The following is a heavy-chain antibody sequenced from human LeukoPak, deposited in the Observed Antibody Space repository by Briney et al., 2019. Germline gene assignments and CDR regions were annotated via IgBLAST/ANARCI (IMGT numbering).Heavy chain of an antibody. V-gene: IGHV3-23*01. CDR1: RCTYSRYA. CDR2: ISGSGRST. CDR3: GNALDGYNGMDV. D-gene: IGHD3-16*02. Sequence: GGSLGLSCVSSRCTYSRYAMNEVRQAPGKGLAWVSGISGSGRSTHSADSVKGRFTISRDNSKNMLYLQMNSLRAEDTARYYCGNALDGYNGMDVWGQGTTVIVSS. J-gene: IGHJ6*02.